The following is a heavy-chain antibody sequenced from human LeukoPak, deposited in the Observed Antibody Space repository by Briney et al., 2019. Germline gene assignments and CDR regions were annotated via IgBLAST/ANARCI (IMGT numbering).Heavy chain of an antibody. CDR2: TGLSSSYI. CDR3: ARERSYCSGATCSLDL. CDR1: GFSLSIYD. J-gene: IGHJ5*02. D-gene: IGHD2-15*01. Sequence: PGRSLRLSCAASGFSLSIYDMVWVRQAPGKGLEWIASTGLSSSYIGYADSVKGRFTISRDNGENSVYLQMNSLRAEDTAVYFCARERSYCSGATCSLDLWGQGTLVTVSS. V-gene: IGHV3-21*01.